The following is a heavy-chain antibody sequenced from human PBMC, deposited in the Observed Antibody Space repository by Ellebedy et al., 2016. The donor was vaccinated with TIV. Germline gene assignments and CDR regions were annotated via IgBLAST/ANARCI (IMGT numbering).Heavy chain of an antibody. D-gene: IGHD6-13*01. J-gene: IGHJ4*02. CDR1: GGSISSGGYY. CDR3: ARAPAATGTIDY. CDR2: IYYSGST. Sequence: GSLRLSXTVSGGSISSGGYYWSWIRQPPGKGLEWIGYIYYSGSTNYNPSLKSRVTISVDTSKNQFSLKLSSVTAADTAVYYCARAPAATGTIDYWGQGTLVTVSS. V-gene: IGHV4-61*08.